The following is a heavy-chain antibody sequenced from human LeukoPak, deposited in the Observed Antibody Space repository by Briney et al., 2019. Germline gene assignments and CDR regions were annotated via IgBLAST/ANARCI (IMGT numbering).Heavy chain of an antibody. D-gene: IGHD1/OR15-1a*01. V-gene: IGHV1-69*13. J-gene: IGHJ5*02. CDR2: IIPLFGTT. Sequence: SVKVSCKASGGTFRSYGITWVRQAPGRGLEWMGGIIPLFGTTDYAQKFQGRVSITADESTGTVYMGLSSLRSEDTAVYYCATSSGPSGGWFDPWGQGTLVTVSS. CDR3: ATSSGPSGGWFDP. CDR1: GGTFRSYG.